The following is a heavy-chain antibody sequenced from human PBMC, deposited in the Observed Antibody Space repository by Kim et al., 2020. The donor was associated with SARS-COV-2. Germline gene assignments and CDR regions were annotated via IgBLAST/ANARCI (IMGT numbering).Heavy chain of an antibody. Sequence: AHYAQRTTGKVTITTDESTSTAYMVLSSLRSEDSAVYYCARILGGDAFDIWGQGTMVTVSS. CDR3: ARILGGDAFDI. V-gene: IGHV1-69*05. D-gene: IGHD3-16*01. CDR2: A. J-gene: IGHJ3*02.